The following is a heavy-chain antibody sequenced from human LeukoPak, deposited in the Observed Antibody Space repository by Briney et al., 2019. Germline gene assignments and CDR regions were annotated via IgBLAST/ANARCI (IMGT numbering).Heavy chain of an antibody. CDR3: ARGVEPLAANTLAY. J-gene: IGHJ4*02. CDR1: GFTVITND. Sequence: GGSLRLSCAASGFTVITNDMTWVRQAPGKGLERVSVLYSDGNTKYADSVQGRFTISRDNSKNTLYLEMNSMSPDDTAVYYCARGVEPLAANTLAYWGQGTLVTVSS. CDR2: LYSDGNT. D-gene: IGHD1-14*01. V-gene: IGHV3-53*01.